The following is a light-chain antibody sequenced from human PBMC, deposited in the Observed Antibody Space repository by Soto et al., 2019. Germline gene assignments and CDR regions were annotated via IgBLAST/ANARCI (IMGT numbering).Light chain of an antibody. V-gene: IGKV1-6*01. J-gene: IGKJ4*01. Sequence: AIQMTQSPSSLSASVGDRVTITCRATQFIRTDLAWYQQKPGKAPNLLIFAASSLQSGVPSRFSGSGSGTDFTLTISSLQPEDFATYYCLQDYSYPLTFGGGTKVEIK. CDR3: LQDYSYPLT. CDR2: AAS. CDR1: QFIRTD.